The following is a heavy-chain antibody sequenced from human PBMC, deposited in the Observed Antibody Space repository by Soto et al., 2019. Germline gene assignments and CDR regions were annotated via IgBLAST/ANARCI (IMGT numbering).Heavy chain of an antibody. CDR2: INHSGST. Sequence: SETLSLTCAVYGGSFSGYYWSWIRQPPGKGLEWIGEINHSGSTNYNPSLKSRVTISVDTSKNQFSLKLSSVTAADTAVYYCARAEGIAAAGTWMDVWGKGTTVTVS. V-gene: IGHV4-34*01. CDR1: GGSFSGYY. J-gene: IGHJ6*03. CDR3: ARAEGIAAAGTWMDV. D-gene: IGHD6-13*01.